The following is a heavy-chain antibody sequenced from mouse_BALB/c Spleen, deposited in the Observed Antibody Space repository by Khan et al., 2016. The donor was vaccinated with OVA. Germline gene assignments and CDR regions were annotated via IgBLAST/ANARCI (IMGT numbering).Heavy chain of an antibody. J-gene: IGHJ3*01. CDR2: IRYDGNS. CDR1: GYSITSGYF. V-gene: IGHV3-6*02. Sequence: EVQLQESGPGLVKPSQSLSLTCSVTGYSITSGYFWNWIRQFPGNKLEWMGYIRYDGNSNYNPSLKNRISITRDTYKNQFFLQLNSVTTADTATYDCARGGSSGPAWFAYWGQGTLVTVSA. D-gene: IGHD3-1*01. CDR3: ARGGSSGPAWFAY.